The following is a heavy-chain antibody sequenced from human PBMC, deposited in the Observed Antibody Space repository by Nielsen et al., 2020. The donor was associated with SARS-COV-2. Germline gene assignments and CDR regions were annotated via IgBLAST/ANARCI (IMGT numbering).Heavy chain of an antibody. CDR1: GYSFTSYW. D-gene: IGHD5-18*01. V-gene: IGHV5-51*01. Sequence: GESLKISCKGSGYSFTSYWIGWVRQIPGKGLEWMGIIYPGDSDTRYSPSFQGQVTISADKSISTAYLQWSSLKASDTAMYYCARHPGGYSYGFGPDIDYWGQGTLVTVSS. J-gene: IGHJ4*02. CDR3: ARHPGGYSYGFGPDIDY. CDR2: IYPGDSDT.